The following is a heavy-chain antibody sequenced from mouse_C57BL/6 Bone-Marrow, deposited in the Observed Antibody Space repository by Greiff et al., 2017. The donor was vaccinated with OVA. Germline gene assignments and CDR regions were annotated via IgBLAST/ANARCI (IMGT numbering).Heavy chain of an antibody. J-gene: IGHJ3*01. CDR3: ARGITTVVAKGFAY. D-gene: IGHD1-1*01. CDR2: INPNNGGT. CDR1: GYTFTDYN. Sequence: VQLQQSGPELVKPGASVKMSCKASGYTFTDYNMHWVKQSHGKSLEWIGYINPNNGGTSYNQKFKGKATLTVNKSSSTAYMELRSLTSEDSAVYYCARGITTVVAKGFAYWGQGTLVTVSA. V-gene: IGHV1-22*01.